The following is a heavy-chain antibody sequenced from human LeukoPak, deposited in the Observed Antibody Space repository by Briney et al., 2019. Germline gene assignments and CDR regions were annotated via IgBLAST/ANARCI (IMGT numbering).Heavy chain of an antibody. Sequence: PGGSLRLSCAASGFTVSSNYMSWVRQAPGKGLEWASVIYSGGSTYYADSVKGRFTISRDNSKNTLYLQMNSLRAEDTAVYYCAREAYYSNYASDYWGQGTLVTVSS. V-gene: IGHV3-66*02. J-gene: IGHJ4*02. CDR3: AREAYYSNYASDY. CDR2: IYSGGST. D-gene: IGHD4-11*01. CDR1: GFTVSSNY.